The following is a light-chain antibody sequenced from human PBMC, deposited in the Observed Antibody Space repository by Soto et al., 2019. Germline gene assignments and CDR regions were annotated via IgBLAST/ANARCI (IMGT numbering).Light chain of an antibody. Sequence: QSALTQPASVSGSPGQSITVSCTGTNTDVGDYNHVSWYQQHPGKVPKVMIYEINNRPSGVSNRFSASKSGNTASLTISGLQAEDEATYYCSSFTSGGTWVFGGGTKLTVL. CDR2: EIN. CDR1: NTDVGDYNH. V-gene: IGLV2-14*03. CDR3: SSFTSGGTWV. J-gene: IGLJ3*02.